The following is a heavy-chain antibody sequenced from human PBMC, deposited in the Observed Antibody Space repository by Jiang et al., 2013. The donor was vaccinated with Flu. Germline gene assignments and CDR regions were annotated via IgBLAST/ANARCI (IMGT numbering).Heavy chain of an antibody. CDR1: TSHG. CDR3: ARDLLLAGSGTYLYYYAMDV. CDR2: ISAYNDNT. D-gene: IGHD3-10*01. V-gene: IGHV1-18*04. J-gene: IGHJ6*02. Sequence: TSHGVSWVRQAPGQGLEWMGWISAYNDNTHYTQKYQGRVTMTTDTSTSTAYMELRSLRSDDTAVYYCARDLLLAGSGTYLYYYAMDVWGQGTTVTVSS.